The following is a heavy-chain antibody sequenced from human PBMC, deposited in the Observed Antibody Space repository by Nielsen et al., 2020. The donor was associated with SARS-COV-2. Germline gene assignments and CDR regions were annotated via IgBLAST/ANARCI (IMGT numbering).Heavy chain of an antibody. CDR2: INAGNGNT. D-gene: IGHD6-19*01. J-gene: IGHJ4*02. CDR3: ARITPSSGWDY. V-gene: IGHV1-3*01. Sequence: ASVKVSCKTSGYTFTSFAIHWVGQAPGQSLEWMGWINAGNGNTKYSQKFQGRVTMTRDTSASTAYMELSSLSSEDTAVYYCARITPSSGWDYWGQGTLVTVSS. CDR1: GYTFTSFA.